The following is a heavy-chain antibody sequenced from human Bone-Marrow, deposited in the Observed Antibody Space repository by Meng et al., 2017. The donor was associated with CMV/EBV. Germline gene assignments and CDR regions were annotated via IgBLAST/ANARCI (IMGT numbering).Heavy chain of an antibody. Sequence: SVKVSCKASGYTFTGYFMHWIRQAPGQGLEWMGGIIPILGIANYAQKFQGRVTITADKSTSTAYMELSSLRSEDTAVYYCARRFFYGDCSSTSCYIPFDYWGQGTLVTVSS. CDR2: IIPILGIA. CDR3: ARRFFYGDCSSTSCYIPFDY. D-gene: IGHD2-2*02. CDR1: GYTFTGYF. J-gene: IGHJ4*02. V-gene: IGHV1-69*10.